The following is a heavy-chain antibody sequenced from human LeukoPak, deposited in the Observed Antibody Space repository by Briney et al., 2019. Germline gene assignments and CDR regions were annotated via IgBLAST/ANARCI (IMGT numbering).Heavy chain of an antibody. J-gene: IGHJ5*02. D-gene: IGHD2-2*02. CDR2: IYTSGST. Sequence: SETLSLTCTVSGGSISSYYWSWIRQPPGKGLEWIGYIYTSGSTNYNPSLKSRVTMSVDTSKNQFSLKLSSVTAADTAVYYCARDGSRREVSAAIMGRFDPWGQGTLVTVSS. V-gene: IGHV4-4*08. CDR3: ARDGSRREVSAAIMGRFDP. CDR1: GGSISSYY.